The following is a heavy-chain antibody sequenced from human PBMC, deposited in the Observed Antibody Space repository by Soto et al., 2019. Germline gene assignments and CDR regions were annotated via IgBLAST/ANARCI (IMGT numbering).Heavy chain of an antibody. Sequence: SETLSLTCTVSGGSISSSTYYWGWIRQPPGKGLEWIGSISYSGSTYYNPSLKSRVTIFVDTSKNQFSLRLSSVTAADTAVYYCARRAVLGYFDYWGQGTLVTVSS. D-gene: IGHD7-27*01. CDR2: ISYSGST. CDR1: GGSISSSTYY. V-gene: IGHV4-39*01. CDR3: ARRAVLGYFDY. J-gene: IGHJ4*02.